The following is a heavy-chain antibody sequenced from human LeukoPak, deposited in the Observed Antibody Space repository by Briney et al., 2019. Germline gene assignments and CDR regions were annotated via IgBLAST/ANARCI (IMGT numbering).Heavy chain of an antibody. V-gene: IGHV4-59*08. CDR3: ARLGNSGFFQH. Sequence: SETLSLTCTVSGGSISSYYWSWIRQPPGKGLEWIGYIYYSGSTNYNPSLKSRVTISLDTSKNQFSLKLYSVTAADTAVYYCARLGNSGFFQHWGQGTLVTVSS. J-gene: IGHJ1*01. CDR2: IYYSGST. D-gene: IGHD4-23*01. CDR1: GGSISSYY.